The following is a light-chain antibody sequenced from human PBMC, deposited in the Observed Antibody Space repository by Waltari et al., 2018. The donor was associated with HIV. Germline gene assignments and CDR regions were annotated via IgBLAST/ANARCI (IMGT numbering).Light chain of an antibody. J-gene: IGKJ2*01. Sequence: EIVLTQSPATLSLSPGERATLSCRASQNVRGYLVWYQQKPGQSPRLLMYDAANSATGIPARFSGSGSGTDFTLIISSREPEDVAVDYCQHRSSWPLYTFGQGTNLEIK. CDR1: QNVRGY. V-gene: IGKV3-11*01. CDR3: QHRSSWPLYT. CDR2: DAA.